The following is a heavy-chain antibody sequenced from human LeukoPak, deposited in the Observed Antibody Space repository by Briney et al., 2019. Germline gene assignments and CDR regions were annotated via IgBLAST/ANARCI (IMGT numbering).Heavy chain of an antibody. D-gene: IGHD3-3*01. V-gene: IGHV3-30*04. CDR2: ISYDGSNK. CDR3: AREDFTIFGPTYYMDV. Sequence: PGGSLRLSCAASGFTFSSYAMHWVRQAPGKGLEWVAVISYDGSNKYYADSVKGRFTISRDNSKNTLYLQMNSLRAEDTAVYYCAREDFTIFGPTYYMDVWGKGTTVTVSS. J-gene: IGHJ6*03. CDR1: GFTFSSYA.